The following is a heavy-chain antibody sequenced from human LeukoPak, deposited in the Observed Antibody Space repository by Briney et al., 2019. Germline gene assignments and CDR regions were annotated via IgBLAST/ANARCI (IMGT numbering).Heavy chain of an antibody. D-gene: IGHD6-13*01. CDR3: ARGGASSSWLTF. Sequence: LSLTCAVYGGSFSGYYWSWIRQAPGKGLEWLSYISNSGSSMYYADSVKGRFTISRDNAKNSLYLQMNSLRAEDTAVYYCARGGASSSWLTFWGQGTLVTVSS. CDR2: ISNSGSSM. V-gene: IGHV3-11*01. CDR1: GGSFSGYY. J-gene: IGHJ4*02.